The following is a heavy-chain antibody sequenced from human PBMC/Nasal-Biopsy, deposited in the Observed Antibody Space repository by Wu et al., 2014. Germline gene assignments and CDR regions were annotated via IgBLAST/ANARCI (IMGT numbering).Heavy chain of an antibody. CDR1: GYTFSNYG. J-gene: IGHJ6*02. D-gene: IGHD2-15*01. CDR2: ISAHSGDT. Sequence: VKVSCKASGYTFSNYGITWVRQAPGQGLEWMGWISAHSGDTKYKKNFQGRVTMTTDTSTSTAYMELRSLRSDDTAVYYCARASTFSGTYYYYTMDVWGQGTTVTVSS. V-gene: IGHV1-18*01. CDR3: ARASTFSGTYYYYTMDV.